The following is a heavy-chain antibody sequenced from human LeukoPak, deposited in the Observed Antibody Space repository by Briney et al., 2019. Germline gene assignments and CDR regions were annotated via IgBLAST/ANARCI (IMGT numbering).Heavy chain of an antibody. CDR3: ARLWSGYYYYGMDV. J-gene: IGHJ6*02. CDR1: GGSISSSSYY. V-gene: IGHV4-39*01. D-gene: IGHD3-3*01. CDR2: IYYSGST. Sequence: PSETLSLTCTVSGGSISSSSYYWGWIRQPPGTGLEWIGSIYYSGSTYYNPSLKSRVTISVDTSKNQFSLKLSSVTAADTAVYYCARLWSGYYYYGMDVWGQGTTVTVSS.